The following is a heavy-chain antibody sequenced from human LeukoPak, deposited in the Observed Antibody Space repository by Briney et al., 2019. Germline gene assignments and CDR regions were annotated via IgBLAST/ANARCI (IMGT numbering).Heavy chain of an antibody. V-gene: IGHV3-48*03. CDR1: GFTFSTYE. D-gene: IGHD3-16*01. CDR2: VSGSGTTI. Sequence: GGSLRLSCAASGFTFSTYEMNWVRQVPGKGLEWVSYVSGSGTTIYYADSVKGRFAISRDNTKNSMYLQMNSLRAEDTAVYYCVSAYGGLLDYWGQGTLVTVSS. CDR3: VSAYGGLLDY. J-gene: IGHJ4*02.